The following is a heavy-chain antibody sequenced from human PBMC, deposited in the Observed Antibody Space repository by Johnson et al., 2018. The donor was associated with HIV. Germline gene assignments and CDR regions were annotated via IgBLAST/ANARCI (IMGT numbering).Heavy chain of an antibody. V-gene: IGHV3-30*18. CDR3: AKEYSSSSRDLAN. J-gene: IGHJ3*01. Sequence: QVQLVESGGGVVQPGGSLRLSCAASGFTFSSYGMHWVRQAPGKGLEWVAVISYDGSNKYYADSVKGRFTISRDNSKNTLYLQMNSLRAEDTAVYYCAKEYSSSSRDLANWGQGTMVTVSS. CDR1: GFTFSSYG. D-gene: IGHD6-6*01. CDR2: ISYDGSNK.